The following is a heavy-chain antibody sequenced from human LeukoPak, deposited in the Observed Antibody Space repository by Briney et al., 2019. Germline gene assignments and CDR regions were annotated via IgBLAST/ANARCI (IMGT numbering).Heavy chain of an antibody. CDR2: IWHDGSSK. CDR3: AKDAQRGFDYSNSLEY. J-gene: IGHJ4*02. Sequence: GGSLRLSCAASGFIFSHYGMHWVRQAPGKGQEWVAVIWHDGSSKYYADSVKGRFTISRDNSENTVYLQMNSLRAEDTAVYYCAKDAQRGFDYSNSLEYWGQGDLVTVSS. CDR1: GFIFSHYG. V-gene: IGHV3-33*06. D-gene: IGHD4-11*01.